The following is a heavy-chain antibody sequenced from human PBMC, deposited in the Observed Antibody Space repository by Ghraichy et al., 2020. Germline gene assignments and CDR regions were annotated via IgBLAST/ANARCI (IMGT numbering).Heavy chain of an antibody. CDR3: AMGALDTTRLIDM. Sequence: GGSLRLSCAASGFHFSSFDMRWVRRAPGKGLEWVSSISTSSNYIYYADSVRGRFTISRDNAKNSLYLQINSLRVEDAALYYCAMGALDTTRLIDMWGLGTMVTVSS. CDR1: GFHFSSFD. J-gene: IGHJ3*02. D-gene: IGHD1-26*01. CDR2: ISTSSNYI. V-gene: IGHV3-21*01.